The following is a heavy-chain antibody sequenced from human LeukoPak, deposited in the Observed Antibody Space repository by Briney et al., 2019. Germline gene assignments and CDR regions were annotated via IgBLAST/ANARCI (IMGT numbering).Heavy chain of an antibody. J-gene: IGHJ4*02. CDR3: ARAVYSSGWYKDDY. CDR2: IYYSGST. V-gene: IGHV4-39*07. CDR1: GGSISSSSYY. D-gene: IGHD6-19*01. Sequence: SETLSLTCTVSGGSISSSSYYWGWIRQPPGKGLEWIGSIYYSGSTYYNPSLKSRVTISADTSKNQFSLKLSSVTAADTAVYYCARAVYSSGWYKDDYWGQGTLVTVSS.